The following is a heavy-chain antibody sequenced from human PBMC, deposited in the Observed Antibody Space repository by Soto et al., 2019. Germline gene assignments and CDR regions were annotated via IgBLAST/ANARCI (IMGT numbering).Heavy chain of an antibody. CDR1: GFTFSYCA. CDR3: AKSHHLWSLRCDY. J-gene: IGHJ4*01. V-gene: IGHV3-23*01. CDR2: ITGSGDRT. Sequence: EVQLLESGGGLVQPGGSLRLSCTASGFTFSYCAMTWVRQTPGKGLEWVATITGSGDRTSYSDSVGGRFTISRDNSNNSLYLQMNSLRAEYSALYYCAKSHHLWSLRCDYCGLGTLVTVSS. D-gene: IGHD3-3*02.